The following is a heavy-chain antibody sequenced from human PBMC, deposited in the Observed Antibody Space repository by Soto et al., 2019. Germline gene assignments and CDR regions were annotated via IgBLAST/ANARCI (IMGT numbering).Heavy chain of an antibody. V-gene: IGHV4-59*08. CDR3: ARHGCSGGSCYGDGWFDP. J-gene: IGHJ5*02. Sequence: SETLCLTCTVSGGSISSYYWSWIRQPPGKGLEWIGYIYYSGSTNYNPSLKSRVTISVDTSKNQFSLKLSSVTAADTAVYYCARHGCSGGSCYGDGWFDPWGQGTLVTVSS. CDR2: IYYSGST. CDR1: GGSISSYY. D-gene: IGHD2-15*01.